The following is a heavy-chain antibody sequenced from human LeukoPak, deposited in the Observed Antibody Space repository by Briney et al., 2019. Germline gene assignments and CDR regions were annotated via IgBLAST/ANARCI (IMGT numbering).Heavy chain of an antibody. V-gene: IGHV3-43*02. CDR3: AKDMWRFGELDYDY. D-gene: IGHD3-10*01. J-gene: IGHJ4*02. CDR2: QSEDGGST. Sequence: GGSLRLSCAASGFTFDDYAMHWVRQAPGKGLEWVSLQSEDGGSTYYADSVKGRFTISRDNSKNSLYLQMNSLRTEDTALYYCAKDMWRFGELDYDYWGQGTLVTVSS. CDR1: GFTFDDYA.